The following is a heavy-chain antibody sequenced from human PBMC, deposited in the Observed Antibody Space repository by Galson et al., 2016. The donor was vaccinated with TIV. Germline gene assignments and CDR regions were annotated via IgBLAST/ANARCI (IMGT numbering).Heavy chain of an antibody. J-gene: IGHJ4*02. Sequence: SVKVSCKASGYTFTTYYIHWVRQAPGQGLEWMGVIDPSGGGTTHAQKFQARVTMTRDTSTSTVYMGLSSLKSEDTAVYYCTRDLGRRREYWGQGTLVTGSS. CDR1: GYTFTTYY. CDR3: TRDLGRRREY. V-gene: IGHV1-46*01. D-gene: IGHD1-26*01. CDR2: IDPSGGGT.